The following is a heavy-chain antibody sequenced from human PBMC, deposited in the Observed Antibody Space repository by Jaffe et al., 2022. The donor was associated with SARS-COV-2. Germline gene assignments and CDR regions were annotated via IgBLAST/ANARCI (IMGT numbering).Heavy chain of an antibody. CDR3: ATSPGGGSYYYYGMDV. V-gene: IGHV4-59*01. D-gene: IGHD2-15*01. CDR2: IYYSGST. J-gene: IGHJ6*02. CDR1: GGSISGYY. Sequence: QVQLHESGPGLVKPSETLSLTCTVSGGSISGYYWSWIRQPPGKGLEWIGYIYYSGSTHYNPSLQSRVTISVDTSENQFSLKLSSVTAADTAVYYCATSPGGGSYYYYGMDVWGQGTTVTVSS.